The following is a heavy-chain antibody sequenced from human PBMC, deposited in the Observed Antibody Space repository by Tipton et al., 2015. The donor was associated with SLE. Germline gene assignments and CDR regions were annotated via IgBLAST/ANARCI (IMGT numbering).Heavy chain of an antibody. CDR2: FSFSGTT. D-gene: IGHD4/OR15-4a*01. CDR1: GGSISYLYHY. CDR3: ARCAPGDYYYYYYMDG. Sequence: TLSLTCTVSGGSISYLYHYWSWIRQPAGKGLEWIGGFSFSGTTNYNPSLKSRVTISVDTSKNQFSLKLSSVTAADTAVYYCARCAPGDYYYYYYMDGWGKGTTVTVSS. J-gene: IGHJ6*03. V-gene: IGHV4-61*02.